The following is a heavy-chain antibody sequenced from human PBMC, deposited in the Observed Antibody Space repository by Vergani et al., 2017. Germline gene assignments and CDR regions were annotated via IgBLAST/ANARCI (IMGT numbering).Heavy chain of an antibody. CDR1: GFSFNTYW. Sequence: EVQLVESGGGSVQSGGSLRLPCVASGFSFNTYWMHWVRQVPGKGLMWVARIDEYGNRATYGDFETGRFTISRDNAKNTVFLQMNNLRADDAGVYYCVRTEYCTGIACNTRFDSGGQGALVTVSS. CDR2: IDEYGNRA. V-gene: IGHV3-74*03. D-gene: IGHD2-8*02. CDR3: VRTEYCTGIACNTRFDS. J-gene: IGHJ5*01.